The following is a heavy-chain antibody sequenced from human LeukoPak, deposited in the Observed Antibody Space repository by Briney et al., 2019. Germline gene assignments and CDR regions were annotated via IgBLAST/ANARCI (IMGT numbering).Heavy chain of an antibody. Sequence: PGGSLRLSCAASGFTFSSYAMSWVRQAPGKGLEWVSAISGSGGSTYYADSVKGRFTISRDNSKNTPYLQMNSLRAEDTAVYYCAKDQAPCLWSQYYFDYWGQGTLVTVSS. CDR3: AKDQAPCLWSQYYFDY. CDR1: GFTFSSYA. J-gene: IGHJ4*02. CDR2: ISGSGGST. D-gene: IGHD3-10*01. V-gene: IGHV3-23*01.